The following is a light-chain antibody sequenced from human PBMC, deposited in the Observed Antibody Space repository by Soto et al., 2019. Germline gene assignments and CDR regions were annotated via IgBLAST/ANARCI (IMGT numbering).Light chain of an antibody. CDR3: QQYNGYSRT. Sequence: DIQMTQSPSTLSASVGDSVTITCRASQLISSWLAWYQQKPGKAPYLLISDVSSLERGVPSRFSGSGSGTEFTLTISSMQPDDFATFYCQQYNGYSRTFGQGTKVDIK. CDR2: DVS. CDR1: QLISSW. J-gene: IGKJ1*01. V-gene: IGKV1-5*01.